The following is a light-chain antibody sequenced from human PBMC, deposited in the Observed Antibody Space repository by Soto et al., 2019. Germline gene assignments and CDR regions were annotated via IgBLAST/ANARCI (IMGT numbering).Light chain of an antibody. CDR3: QQYGSSPPT. V-gene: IGKV3-20*01. Sequence: EIVLTQSPGTLSLSPGERATLSCRASQSVSSSYLAWYQQKPGQAPRLLIYGASSRATDIPGRFSGSGSGTDFTLTITRLEPEDFAVYYCQQYGSSPPTFGPGTRVEIK. CDR2: GAS. J-gene: IGKJ1*01. CDR1: QSVSSSY.